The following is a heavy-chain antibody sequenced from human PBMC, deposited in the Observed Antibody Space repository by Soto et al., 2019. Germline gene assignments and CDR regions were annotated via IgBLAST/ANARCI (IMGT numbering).Heavy chain of an antibody. Sequence: QVQLQESGPGLVKPSETLSLTCTVSGGSISSYYWSWIRQPPGKGLEWIGYIYYSGSTNYNPSLKSRVTISVDTSKNQFSLKLSSVTAADTAVYYCARLRGYSYGFDYWGQGTLVTVSS. CDR2: IYYSGST. D-gene: IGHD5-18*01. V-gene: IGHV4-59*08. CDR1: GGSISSYY. J-gene: IGHJ4*02. CDR3: ARLRGYSYGFDY.